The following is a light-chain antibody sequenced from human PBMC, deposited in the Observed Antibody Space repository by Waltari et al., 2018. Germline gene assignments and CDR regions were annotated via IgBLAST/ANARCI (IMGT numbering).Light chain of an antibody. CDR2: AAS. V-gene: IGKV1-39*01. CDR1: QSISIY. CDR3: QQSYSTPPT. Sequence: DIQMTQSPSSLSASVGDRVTITCRASQSISIYLNWDQQKPGKAPKLLIYAASSLQSGVPSRFSGSGSGTDFTLTISSLQPEDFATYYCQQSYSTPPTFGQGTKVEIK. J-gene: IGKJ1*01.